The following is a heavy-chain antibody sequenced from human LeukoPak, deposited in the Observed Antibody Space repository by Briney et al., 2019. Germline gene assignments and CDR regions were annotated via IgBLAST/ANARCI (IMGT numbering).Heavy chain of an antibody. Sequence: SETLSLTCTVSGGSISSNNYHWTWIRQPPGKGLEWIGNTYYSGNTHYNPSLTSRVTISIDTSKNQFSLRLTSVTAADTAIYYCSRYSTSLGWFDPWGQGALVTVSS. CDR1: GGSISSNNYH. CDR3: SRYSTSLGWFDP. J-gene: IGHJ5*02. CDR2: TYYSGNT. V-gene: IGHV4-39*01. D-gene: IGHD2/OR15-2a*01.